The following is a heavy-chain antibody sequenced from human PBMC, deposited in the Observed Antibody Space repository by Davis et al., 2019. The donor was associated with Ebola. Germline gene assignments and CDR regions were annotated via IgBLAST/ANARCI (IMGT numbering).Heavy chain of an antibody. V-gene: IGHV3-9*01. Sequence: SLKISCAASGFTFDDYAMHWVRQAPGKGLEWVSGISWNSGSIGYADSVKGRFTISRDNAKNSLYLQMNSLRAEDTALYYCAKDYYDSSGRYFDYWGQGTLVTVSS. CDR3: AKDYYDSSGRYFDY. D-gene: IGHD3-22*01. CDR2: ISWNSGSI. J-gene: IGHJ4*02. CDR1: GFTFDDYA.